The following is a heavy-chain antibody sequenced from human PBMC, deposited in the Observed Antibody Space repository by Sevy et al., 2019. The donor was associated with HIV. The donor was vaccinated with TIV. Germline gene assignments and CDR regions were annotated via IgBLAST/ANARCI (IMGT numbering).Heavy chain of an antibody. CDR1: GFTFTSSA. CDR2: IVVGSGNT. J-gene: IGHJ4*02. D-gene: IGHD3-22*01. V-gene: IGHV1-58*02. Sequence: ASVKVSCKASGFTFTSSAMQWVRQPRGQRLDWIGWIVVGSGNTNYAQKFQERVTITRDMSTSTAYMELSSLRAEDTAVYYCAAGYYYESSGDPYWGQGTLVTVSS. CDR3: AAGYYYESSGDPY.